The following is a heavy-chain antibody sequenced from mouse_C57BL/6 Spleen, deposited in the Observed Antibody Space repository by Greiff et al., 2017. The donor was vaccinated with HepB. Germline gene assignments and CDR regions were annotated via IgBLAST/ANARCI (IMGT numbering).Heavy chain of an antibody. D-gene: IGHD1-1*01. CDR1: GFTFSDYG. J-gene: IGHJ1*03. CDR3: AWRPYYYGSSYGYFDV. V-gene: IGHV5-17*01. Sequence: EVQGVESGGGLVKPGGSLKLSCAASGFTFSDYGMHWVRQAPEKGLEWVAYISSGSSTIYYADTVKGRFTISRDNAKNTLFLQMTSLRSEDTAMYYCAWRPYYYGSSYGYFDVWGTGTTVTVSS. CDR2: ISSGSSTI.